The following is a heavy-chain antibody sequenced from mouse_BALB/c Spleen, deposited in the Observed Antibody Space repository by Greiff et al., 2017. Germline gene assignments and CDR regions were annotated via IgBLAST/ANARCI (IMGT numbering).Heavy chain of an antibody. Sequence: EVKVVESGGGLVQPGGSLKLSCAASGFTFSSYAMSWVRQTPEKRLEWVASISSGGSTYYPDSVKGRFTISRDNARNILYLQMSSLRSEDTAMYYCAREEGFDYWGQGTTLTVSS. CDR2: ISSGGST. J-gene: IGHJ2*01. CDR3: AREEGFDY. V-gene: IGHV5-6-5*01. CDR1: GFTFSSYA.